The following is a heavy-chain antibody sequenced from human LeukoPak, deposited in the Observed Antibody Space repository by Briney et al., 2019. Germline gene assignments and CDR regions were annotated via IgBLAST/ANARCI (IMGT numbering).Heavy chain of an antibody. V-gene: IGHV4-38-2*01. CDR2: IYPSGTT. CDR1: RYSISNDYY. Sequence: SETLSLTCAVSRYSISNDYYWGWIRQPPGRGLEWIGSIYPSGTTYYNPSLKSRVAMSVDTSKNQFSLKLTSVTAVDTAVYYCARGIDYQLPTRYYFDYWGQGTLVTVSS. CDR3: ARGIDYQLPTRYYFDY. J-gene: IGHJ4*02. D-gene: IGHD2-2*01.